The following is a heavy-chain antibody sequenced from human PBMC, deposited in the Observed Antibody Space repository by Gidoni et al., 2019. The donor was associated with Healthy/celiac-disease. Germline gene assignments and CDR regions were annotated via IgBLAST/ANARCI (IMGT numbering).Heavy chain of an antibody. V-gene: IGHV3-23*01. CDR3: AKEGVDYDTPFAPFFDY. CDR1: GFTFSIYA. CDR2: ISGSGGST. D-gene: IGHD3-9*01. Sequence: EVQLLESGGGLVQPGGSLRLSCAASGFTFSIYAMSWVRQAPGKGLEWGAAISGSGGSTYYADSVKGRFTISRDNSKNTLYLQMNSLRAEDTAVYYCAKEGVDYDTPFAPFFDYWGQGTLVTVSS. J-gene: IGHJ4*02.